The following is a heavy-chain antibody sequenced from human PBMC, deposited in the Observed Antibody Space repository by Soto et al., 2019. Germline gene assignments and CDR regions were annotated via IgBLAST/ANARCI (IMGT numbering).Heavy chain of an antibody. CDR3: ARSPYLICYYIYV. D-gene: IGHD3-16*01. Sequence: SETLSLTCTVSGGSISSYYCSWIRQPPGKGLEWIGYIYYSGSTNYNPSLKSRVTISVDTSKNQFSLKLSSVTAADTAVYYCARSPYLICYYIYVWGKGTAVTVSS. J-gene: IGHJ6*03. CDR2: IYYSGST. V-gene: IGHV4-59*01. CDR1: GGSISSYY.